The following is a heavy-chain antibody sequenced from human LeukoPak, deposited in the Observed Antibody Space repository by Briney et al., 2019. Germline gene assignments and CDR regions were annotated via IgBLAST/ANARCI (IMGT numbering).Heavy chain of an antibody. CDR2: IWYDGSNK. Sequence: GGSLRLSCIASGFTFSSYAMHWVRQAPGKGLKWVAVIWYDGSNKYYADSVKGRFTISRDNSKNTLYLQMNSLRAEDTAVYYCARPQYSSGWGFGYWGQGTLVTVSS. J-gene: IGHJ4*02. CDR1: GFTFSSYA. CDR3: ARPQYSSGWGFGY. D-gene: IGHD6-19*01. V-gene: IGHV3-33*08.